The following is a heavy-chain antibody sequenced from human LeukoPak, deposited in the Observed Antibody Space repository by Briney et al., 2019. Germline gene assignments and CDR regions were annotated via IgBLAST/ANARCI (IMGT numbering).Heavy chain of an antibody. CDR2: IDHSGST. D-gene: IGHD2-8*01. Sequence: PSETLSLTCAVFEGSFRGFYWSWIRQSPGKGMEWIGEIDHSGSTNYNPSLESRVTISVDTSKKQFSLKLNSVTAADTAVYFCVREGPSVTNFDLWAQGTQVTVSS. V-gene: IGHV4-34*01. J-gene: IGHJ4*02. CDR1: EGSFRGFY. CDR3: VREGPSVTNFDL.